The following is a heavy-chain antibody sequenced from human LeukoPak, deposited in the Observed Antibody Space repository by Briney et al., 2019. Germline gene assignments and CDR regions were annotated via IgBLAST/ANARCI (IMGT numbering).Heavy chain of an antibody. V-gene: IGHV4-59*12. Sequence: SETLSLTCTVSGGSISSYYWSWIRQPPGKGLEWIGYIYYSGSTNYNPSLKSRVTISVDTSKNQFSLKLSSVTAADTAVYYCARGHSGSKEAFFDYWGQGTLVTVSS. CDR1: GGSISSYY. J-gene: IGHJ4*02. CDR3: ARGHSGSKEAFFDY. CDR2: IYYSGST. D-gene: IGHD1-26*01.